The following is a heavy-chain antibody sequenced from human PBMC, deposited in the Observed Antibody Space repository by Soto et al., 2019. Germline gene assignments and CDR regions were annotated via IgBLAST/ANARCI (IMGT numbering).Heavy chain of an antibody. Sequence: GASVKVSCKASGGTFSSYAISWVRQAPGQGLEWMGGIIPIFGTANYAQKFQGRVTITADKSTSTAYMELSSLRSEDTAVYYCAREWISSGGDAFDIWCQGTMVTVSS. CDR2: IIPIFGTA. CDR3: AREWISSGGDAFDI. D-gene: IGHD3-22*01. J-gene: IGHJ3*02. V-gene: IGHV1-69*06. CDR1: GGTFSSYA.